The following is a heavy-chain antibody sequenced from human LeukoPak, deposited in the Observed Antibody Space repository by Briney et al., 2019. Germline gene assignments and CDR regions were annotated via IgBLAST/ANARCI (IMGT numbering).Heavy chain of an antibody. J-gene: IGHJ4*02. CDR2: IQTTGST. V-gene: IGHV4-4*07. CDR1: GGSITSKH. Sequence: KASETLSLTCTVSGGSITSKHWSWIRQPAGKGLEWIGRIQTTGSTNYDPTLESRVIMSVDTSKNQLSLKLTSVTAADTAIFYCAGQPRMASYFDFWGQGILVTVSS. D-gene: IGHD5-24*01. CDR3: AGQPRMASYFDF.